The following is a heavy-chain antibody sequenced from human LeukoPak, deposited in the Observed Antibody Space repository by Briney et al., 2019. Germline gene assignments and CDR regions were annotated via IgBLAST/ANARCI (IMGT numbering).Heavy chain of an antibody. V-gene: IGHV4-4*07. J-gene: IGHJ3*02. CDR2: IYTSGST. CDR1: GGSISSYY. CDR3: ARRYYDILTGYLSEAFDI. D-gene: IGHD3-9*01. Sequence: SETLSLTCTVSGGSISSYYWSWIRQPAGKGLEWIGRIYTSGSTNYNPSLKSRVTMSVDTSKNQFSLKLSSVTAADTAVYYCARRYYDILTGYLSEAFDIWGQGTMVTVSS.